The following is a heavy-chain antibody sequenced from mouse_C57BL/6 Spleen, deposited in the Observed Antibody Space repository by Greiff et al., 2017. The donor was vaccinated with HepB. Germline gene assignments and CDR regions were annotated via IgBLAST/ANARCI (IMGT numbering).Heavy chain of an antibody. CDR3: TEKGLLDSNFFY. Sequence: QVQLQQSGAELVRPGASVTLSCKASGYTFTAYEMHWVKQTPVPGLEWIGAIDPETGGTAYNQKFKGKAILTADKSSSTAYMELRSLTSEDSAVYYCTEKGLLDSNFFYWGQGTTLTVSS. V-gene: IGHV1-15*01. CDR1: GYTFTAYE. J-gene: IGHJ2*01. D-gene: IGHD1-1*01. CDR2: IDPETGGT.